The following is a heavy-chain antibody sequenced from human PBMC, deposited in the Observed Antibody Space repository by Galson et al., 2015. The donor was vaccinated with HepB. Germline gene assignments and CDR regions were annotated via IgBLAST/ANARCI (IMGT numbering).Heavy chain of an antibody. CDR1: GYTFTSYY. V-gene: IGHV1-46*01. J-gene: IGHJ1*01. CDR2: INPSGGST. D-gene: IGHD6-19*01. CDR3: ARAHSSGWSRYYFQH. Sequence: SVKVSCKASGYTFTSYYMHWVRQAPGQGLEWMGIINPSGGSTSYAQKFQGRVTMTSDTSTSTVYMELSSLRSEDTAVYYCARAHSSGWSRYYFQHWGQGTLVTVSS.